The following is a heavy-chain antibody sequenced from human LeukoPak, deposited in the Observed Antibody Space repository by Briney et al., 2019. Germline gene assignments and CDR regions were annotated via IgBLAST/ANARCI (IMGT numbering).Heavy chain of an antibody. D-gene: IGHD6-19*01. J-gene: IGHJ4*02. CDR3: AKEHSSGWPTIDC. CDR1: GFTFDDYA. Sequence: GGSLRLSCAASGFTFDDYAMHWVRQAPGKGLEWVSGISWNGGSVDYADSVKGRFTISRDNAKNSLYLQMNSLRAEDTALYYCAKEHSSGWPTIDCWGQGTLVTVSS. V-gene: IGHV3-9*01. CDR2: ISWNGGSV.